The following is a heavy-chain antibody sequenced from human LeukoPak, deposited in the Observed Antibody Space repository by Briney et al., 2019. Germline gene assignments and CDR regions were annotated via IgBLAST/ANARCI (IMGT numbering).Heavy chain of an antibody. CDR2: IYYSGST. CDR3: ARHGGSGSYWWPSMDV. D-gene: IGHD3-10*01. CDR1: GGSISSYY. J-gene: IGHJ6*02. V-gene: IGHV4-59*08. Sequence: PSETLSLTCTVSGGSISSYYWSWIRQPPGKGLEWIGYIYYSGSTNYNPSLKSRVTISVDTSKNQFSLKLSSVTAADTAVYYCARHGGSGSYWWPSMDVWGQGTTVTVSS.